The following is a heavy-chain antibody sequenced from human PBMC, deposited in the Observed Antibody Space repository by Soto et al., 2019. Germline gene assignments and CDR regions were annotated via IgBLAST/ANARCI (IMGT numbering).Heavy chain of an antibody. V-gene: IGHV4-4*02. CDR1: GVSISSSTW. J-gene: IGHJ4*02. CDR3: AGGTGSGSYDF. D-gene: IGHD3-10*01. CDR2: IYHGGST. Sequence: QVQLQESGAGLVKPSGTLSLTCAVSGVSISSSTWWSWVRQSPGKGLGWIGEIYHGGSTSYNPSLKSRVTISVDKSKNQFSLNLSSVTAADTAVYYCAGGTGSGSYDFWGQGTLVTVSS.